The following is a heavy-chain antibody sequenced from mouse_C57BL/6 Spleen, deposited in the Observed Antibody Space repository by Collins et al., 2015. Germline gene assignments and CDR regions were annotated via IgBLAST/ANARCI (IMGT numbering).Heavy chain of an antibody. Sequence: QVQLQQPGAELVMPGASVKLSCKASGYTFTSYWMHWVKQRPGQGLEWIGEIDPPDSYTNYNQKFKGKSTLTVDKSSSTAYMQLSSLTSEDSAVYYCATITTVVAPGWDYFDYWGQGTTLTVSS. V-gene: IGHV1-69*01. CDR2: IDPPDSYT. CDR1: GYTFTSYW. CDR3: ATITTVVAPGWDYFDY. D-gene: IGHD1-1*01. J-gene: IGHJ2*01.